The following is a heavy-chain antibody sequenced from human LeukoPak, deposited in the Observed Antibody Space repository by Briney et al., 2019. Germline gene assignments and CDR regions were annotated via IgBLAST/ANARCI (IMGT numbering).Heavy chain of an antibody. CDR1: GGSFSDYY. D-gene: IGHD2-2*01. V-gene: IGHV4-34*01. Sequence: PSETLSLTCAVYGGSFSDYYWTWIRQPPGKGLEWIGEINHSGSPNNNPSLKSRVSISFDTSKNQFSLKLTSVTAADTAVYYCARHRPSAARYCSSTSCYSAFDIWGQGTMVTVSS. CDR3: ARHRPSAARYCSSTSCYSAFDI. J-gene: IGHJ3*02. CDR2: INHSGSP.